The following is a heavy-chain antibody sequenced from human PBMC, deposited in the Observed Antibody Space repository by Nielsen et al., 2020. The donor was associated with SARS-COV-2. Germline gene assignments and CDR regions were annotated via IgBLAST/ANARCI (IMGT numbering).Heavy chain of an antibody. CDR1: GFTFTDST. Sequence: GESLKISCAASGFTFTDSTMHWVRQASGKGLEWVGRISTKANNYATVYTESVKDRVTISRDDSKNTAFLQMNRLRSEDTALYYCARESVTGTDAFDIWGQGTVVTVSS. J-gene: IGHJ3*02. D-gene: IGHD6-19*01. CDR2: ISTKANNYAT. V-gene: IGHV3-73*01. CDR3: ARESVTGTDAFDI.